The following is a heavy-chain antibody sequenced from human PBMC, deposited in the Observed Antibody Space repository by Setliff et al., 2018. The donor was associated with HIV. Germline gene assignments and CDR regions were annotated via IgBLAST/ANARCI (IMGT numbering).Heavy chain of an antibody. V-gene: IGHV4-39*01. Sequence: SETLSLTCTVSGGSINSRSYHWAWIRQPPGKRLEWVASIYFSGTPYYNPSLKNRVTISVDTSKNQFSLKLSSVTAADTAVYYCARRGMWSYETGGNPTATFDYWGQGVLVTVSS. J-gene: IGHJ4*02. CDR2: IYFSGTP. CDR3: ARRGMWSYETGGNPTATFDY. D-gene: IGHD2-8*02. CDR1: GGSINSRSYH.